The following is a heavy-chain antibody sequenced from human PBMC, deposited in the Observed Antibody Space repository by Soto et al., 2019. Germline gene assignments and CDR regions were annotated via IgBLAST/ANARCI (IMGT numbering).Heavy chain of an antibody. V-gene: IGHV4-34*01. CDR1: GGSFSGYY. CDR3: ARGGKGRSYGYYYYGMDV. CDR2: INHSGST. D-gene: IGHD5-18*01. Sequence: SETLSLTCAVYGGSFSGYYWSWIRQPPGNGLEWIGEINHSGSTNYNPSLKSRVTISVDTSKNQFSLKLSSVTAADTAVYYCARGGKGRSYGYYYYGMDVWGQGTTVTVSS. J-gene: IGHJ6*02.